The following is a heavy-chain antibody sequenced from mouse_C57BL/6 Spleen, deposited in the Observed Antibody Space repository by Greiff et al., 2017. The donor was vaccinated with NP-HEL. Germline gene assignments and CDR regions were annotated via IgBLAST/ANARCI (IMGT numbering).Heavy chain of an antibody. V-gene: IGHV1-82*01. CDR2: IYPGDGDT. D-gene: IGHD2-4*01. Sequence: QVQLQQSGPELVKPGASVQISCKASGYAFSSSWMNWVKQRPGKGLEWIGRIYPGDGDTNYNGKFKGKATLTADKSSSTAYMQLSSLTSEDSAVYFCAREGDDYDGYAMDYWGQGTSVTVSS. CDR1: GYAFSSSW. J-gene: IGHJ4*01. CDR3: AREGDDYDGYAMDY.